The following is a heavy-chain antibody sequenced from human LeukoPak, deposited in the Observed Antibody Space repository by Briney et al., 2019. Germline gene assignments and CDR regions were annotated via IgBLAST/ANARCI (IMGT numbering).Heavy chain of an antibody. D-gene: IGHD6-13*01. V-gene: IGHV3-48*04. CDR2: ISSSSSTI. CDR3: ASHNLGYSSSWLGY. J-gene: IGHJ4*02. CDR1: GFTFSSYN. Sequence: GGSLRLSCAASGFTFSSYNMNWVRQAPGKGLEWVSYISSSSSTIYYADSVKGRFTISRDNAKNTLYLQMNSLRAEDTAVYYCASHNLGYSSSWLGYWGQGTLVTVSS.